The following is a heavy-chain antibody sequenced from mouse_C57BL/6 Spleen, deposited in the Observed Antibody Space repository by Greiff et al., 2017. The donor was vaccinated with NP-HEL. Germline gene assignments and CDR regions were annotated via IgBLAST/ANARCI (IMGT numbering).Heavy chain of an antibody. CDR2: IYPSDSET. V-gene: IGHV1-61*01. D-gene: IGHD2-4*01. CDR1: GYTFTSYW. J-gene: IGHJ3*01. Sequence: VQLQQPEAELVRPGSSVKLSCKASGYTFTSYWMDWVKQRPGQGLEWIGNIYPSDSETHYNQKFKDKATLTVDKSSSTAYMQLSSLTSEDSAVYYCARGRNYDYDWAYWGQGTLVTVSA. CDR3: ARGRNYDYDWAY.